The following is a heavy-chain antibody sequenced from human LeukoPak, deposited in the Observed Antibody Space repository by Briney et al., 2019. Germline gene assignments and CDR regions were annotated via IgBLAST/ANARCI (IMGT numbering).Heavy chain of an antibody. CDR3: ARDFLHDSSGYYPYYFDY. Sequence: SGGSLRLSCAASGFTFRRYGMNWVRQAPGKGLEWVSSISSSSSYIYYADSVKGRFTISRDNAKNSLYLQMNSLRAEDTAVYYCARDFLHDSSGYYPYYFDYWGQGTLVTVSS. CDR1: GFTFRRYG. J-gene: IGHJ4*02. CDR2: ISSSSSYI. D-gene: IGHD3-22*01. V-gene: IGHV3-21*01.